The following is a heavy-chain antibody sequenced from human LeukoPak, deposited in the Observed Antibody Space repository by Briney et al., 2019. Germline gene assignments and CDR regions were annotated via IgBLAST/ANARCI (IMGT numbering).Heavy chain of an antibody. J-gene: IGHJ4*02. V-gene: IGHV3-48*04. CDR3: ARDVNGYFDY. Sequence: GGSLRLSCAASGFTFSSYSMNWVRQAPGKGLEWVSYISSSSSTIYYADSVKGRFTITRDNAKNSLYLQMNSLRAEDTAVYYCARDVNGYFDYWGQGTLVTVSS. CDR2: ISSSSSTI. D-gene: IGHD2-8*01. CDR1: GFTFSSYS.